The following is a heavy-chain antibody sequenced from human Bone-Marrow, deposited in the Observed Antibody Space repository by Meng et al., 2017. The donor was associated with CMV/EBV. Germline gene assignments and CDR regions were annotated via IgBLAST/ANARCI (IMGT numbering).Heavy chain of an antibody. CDR1: GGTFSSYA. J-gene: IGHJ5*02. CDR3: ARGYPEFDP. D-gene: IGHD3-16*02. CDR2: INPNSGGT. V-gene: IGHV1-2*02. Sequence: ASVKVSCKASGGTFSSYAISWVRQAPGQGLEWMGWINPNSGGTNYAQKFQGRVTMTRDTSISTAYMELSSLRSEDTAVYYCARGYPEFDPWGQGTLVTVSS.